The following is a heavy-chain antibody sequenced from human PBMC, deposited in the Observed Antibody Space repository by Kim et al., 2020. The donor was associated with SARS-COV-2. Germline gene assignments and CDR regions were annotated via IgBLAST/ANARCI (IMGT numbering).Heavy chain of an antibody. CDR3: ARANCGGDCYYYYFDY. D-gene: IGHD2-21*02. J-gene: IGHJ4*02. Sequence: SVKGRFTISRDNAKNSLYLQMNSLRAEDTAVYYCARANCGGDCYYYYFDYWGQGTLVTVSS. V-gene: IGHV3-11*01.